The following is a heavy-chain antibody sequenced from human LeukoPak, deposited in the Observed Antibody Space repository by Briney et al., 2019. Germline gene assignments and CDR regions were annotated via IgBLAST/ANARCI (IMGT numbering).Heavy chain of an antibody. Sequence: PSETLSLTCTVSGGSISSSSYYWGWIRQPPGKGLEWIGSIYYSGSTYYNPSLKSRVTISVDTSKNQFSLKLSSVTAADTAVYYCAGQPPPYGSGRGYYYYYMDVWGKGTTVTVSS. D-gene: IGHD3-10*01. J-gene: IGHJ6*03. CDR3: AGQPPPYGSGRGYYYYYMDV. CDR1: GGSISSSSYY. V-gene: IGHV4-39*01. CDR2: IYYSGST.